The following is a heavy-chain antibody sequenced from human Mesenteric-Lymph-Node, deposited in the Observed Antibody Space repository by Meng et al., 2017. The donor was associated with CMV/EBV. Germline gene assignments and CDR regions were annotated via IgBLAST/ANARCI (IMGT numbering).Heavy chain of an antibody. CDR3: ARDSTKVVTLPLDY. V-gene: IGHV1-2*02. CDR1: GYTFTGYY. D-gene: IGHD3-22*01. CDR2: INPNSGGT. J-gene: IGHJ4*02. Sequence: ASVKVSCKASGYTFTGYYMHWVRQAPGQGLEWMGWINPNSGGTNYAQKFQGRVTMTRDKSISTAYMELSRLRSDDTAVYYCARDSTKVVTLPLDYWGQGTLVTVSS.